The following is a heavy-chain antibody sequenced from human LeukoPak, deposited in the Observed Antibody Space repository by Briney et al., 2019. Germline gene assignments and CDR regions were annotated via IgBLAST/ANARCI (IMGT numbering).Heavy chain of an antibody. J-gene: IGHJ6*03. V-gene: IGHV3-21*01. Sequence: GGSLRLSCAASGFTFSSYAMNWVRQAPGKGLESVSSISSSSSDIYYAGSVKGRFTISRDNAKNSLYLQMNSLRAEDTAVYYCARVTRGNFCSGGSCYGGYMDVWGKGTTVTVSS. D-gene: IGHD2-15*01. CDR2: ISSSSSDI. CDR1: GFTFSSYA. CDR3: ARVTRGNFCSGGSCYGGYMDV.